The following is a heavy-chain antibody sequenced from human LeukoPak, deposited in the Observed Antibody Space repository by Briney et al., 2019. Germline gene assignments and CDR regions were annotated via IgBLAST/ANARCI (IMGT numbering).Heavy chain of an antibody. CDR3: ARLGYSRTFDY. CDR2: INHSGST. J-gene: IGHJ4*02. D-gene: IGHD6-13*01. CDR1: GGSISSRNYY. Sequence: SETLSLTCTVSGGSISSRNYYWGWIRQPPGKGLEWIGEINHSGSTNYNPSLKSRVTISVDTSKNQFSLKLSSVTAADTAVYYCARLGYSRTFDYWGQGTLVTVSS. V-gene: IGHV4-39*07.